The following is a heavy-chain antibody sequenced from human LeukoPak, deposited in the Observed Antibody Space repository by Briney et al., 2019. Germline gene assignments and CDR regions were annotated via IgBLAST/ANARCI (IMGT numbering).Heavy chain of an antibody. V-gene: IGHV4-59*01. CDR3: ARDAPSGAHDY. CDR1: GGSISSYY. J-gene: IGHJ4*02. D-gene: IGHD2-8*02. Sequence: SETLSLTCTVSGGSISSYYWSWIRQPPGKGLEWIGYIYYSGSTNYNPSLKSRVTISVDTSKNQFSLKLRSVTAADTAVYYCARDAPSGAHDYWGQGTLVTVSS. CDR2: IYYSGST.